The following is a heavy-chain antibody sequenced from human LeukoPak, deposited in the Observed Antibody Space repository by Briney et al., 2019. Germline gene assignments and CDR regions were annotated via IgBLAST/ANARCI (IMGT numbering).Heavy chain of an antibody. CDR1: GYSSTSYG. J-gene: IGHJ3*02. CDR3: ARVGGGSYSDAFDI. D-gene: IGHD1-26*01. CDR2: ISAYNGNT. Sequence: GGSLKISCKGSGYSSTSYGISWGRQAPGQGLEWMGWISAYNGNTNYAQKLQGRVTMTTDTSTSTAYMELRGLRSDDTAVHYCARVGGGSYSDAFDIWGQGTMVTVSS. V-gene: IGHV1-18*01.